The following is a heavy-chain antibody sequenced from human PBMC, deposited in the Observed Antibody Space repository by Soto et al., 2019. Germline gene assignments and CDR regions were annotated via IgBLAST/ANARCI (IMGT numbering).Heavy chain of an antibody. V-gene: IGHV4-59*01. D-gene: IGHD6-13*01. Sequence: SETLSLTCAVSGASIGSNYWTWIRQPPGKGLEWIGYVYNSGSTNYNPSLKSRVTISEDTSKSQFSLKVNSMTAADTAVYYCARYRREAVAGYTLDNWGQGILVTVSS. J-gene: IGHJ4*02. CDR2: VYNSGST. CDR3: ARYRREAVAGYTLDN. CDR1: GASIGSNY.